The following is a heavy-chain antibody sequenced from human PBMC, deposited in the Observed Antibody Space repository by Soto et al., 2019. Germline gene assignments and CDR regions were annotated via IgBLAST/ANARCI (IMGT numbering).Heavy chain of an antibody. CDR3: AKAHNNLRFNSPDSSSWKH. Sequence: QVQLVESGGGLVKPGGSLRLSCAASGFTFSDYYMSWIRQAPGKGREWVSYISSSGSTIYYADSVKGRFTISRDNAKNSLYLQMNSLRAEDTAVYYCAKAHNNLRFNSPDSSSWKHWGQGTLVTVSS. CDR1: GFTFSDYY. CDR2: ISSSGSTI. J-gene: IGHJ1*01. V-gene: IGHV3-11*01. D-gene: IGHD6-13*01.